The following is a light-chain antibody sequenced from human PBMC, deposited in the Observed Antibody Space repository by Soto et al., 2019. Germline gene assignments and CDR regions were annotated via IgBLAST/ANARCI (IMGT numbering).Light chain of an antibody. J-gene: IGKJ4*01. CDR3: QQYNSYHS. V-gene: IGKV1-5*03. CDR2: KAS. CDR1: QSISSW. Sequence: DIQMTQSPSTLSASVGDRVTITCRASQSISSWLAWYQQKPGKAPKLLIYKASSLESGVPSRFSGSGSGTEFTLTISSLQPDDFATYYCQQYNSYHSFGGGTKVESK.